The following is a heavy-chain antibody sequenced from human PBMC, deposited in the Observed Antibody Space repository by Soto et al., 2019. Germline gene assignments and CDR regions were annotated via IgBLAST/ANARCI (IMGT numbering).Heavy chain of an antibody. CDR2: LANDGSYQ. D-gene: IGHD6-13*01. Sequence: QVQLVDSGGGVVQPGRSLRLSCAASGFTFSGYGMHWVRQAPGEGLQWVAVLANDGSYQYYADSLKGRFTISRDNSKNTLYLQMDSLRPEDTAVYYCARSSGGSSWYAPDYWGQGTVVTVSP. CDR3: ARSSGGSSWYAPDY. V-gene: IGHV3-30*03. CDR1: GFTFSGYG. J-gene: IGHJ4*02.